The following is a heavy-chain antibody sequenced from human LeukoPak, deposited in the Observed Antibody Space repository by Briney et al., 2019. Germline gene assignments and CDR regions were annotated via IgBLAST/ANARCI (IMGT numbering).Heavy chain of an antibody. CDR2: IYHSGST. CDR3: ARGEQQRLDY. CDR1: GYSISSGYY. J-gene: IGHJ4*02. D-gene: IGHD6-13*01. Sequence: PSETLSLTCTVSGYSISSGYYWGWIRQPPGKGLEWIGSIYHSGSTYYNPSLKSRVTISVDTSKNQFSLKLSSVTAADTAVYYCARGEQQRLDYWGQGTLVTVSS. V-gene: IGHV4-38-2*02.